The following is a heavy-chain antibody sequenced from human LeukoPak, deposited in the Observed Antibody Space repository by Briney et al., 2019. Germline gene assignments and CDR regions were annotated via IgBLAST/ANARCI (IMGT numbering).Heavy chain of an antibody. Sequence: SETLSLTCAVYGGSFSGYYWSWSRQPPGKGLEWIGEINHSGSTNYNLSLKSRVTISVDTSKNQFSLKLSSVTAADTAVYYCARGIAVAGTLYYFDYWGQGTLVTVSS. J-gene: IGHJ4*02. CDR2: INHSGST. CDR1: GGSFSGYY. D-gene: IGHD6-19*01. CDR3: ARGIAVAGTLYYFDY. V-gene: IGHV4-34*01.